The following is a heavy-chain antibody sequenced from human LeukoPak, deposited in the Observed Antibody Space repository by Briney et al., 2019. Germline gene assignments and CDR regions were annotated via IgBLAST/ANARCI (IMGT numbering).Heavy chain of an antibody. V-gene: IGHV4-59*08. CDR2: IYYSGST. Sequence: NPSETLSLTCTVSGGSISSYYWSWIRQPPGKGLEWIGYIYYSGSTNYNPSLKSRVTISVDTSKNQFSLKLSSVTAADTAVYYCARHGSLPSNYYDSSAVIYYYYYYGMDVWGQGTTVTVSS. CDR1: GGSISSYY. J-gene: IGHJ6*02. CDR3: ARHGSLPSNYYDSSAVIYYYYYYGMDV. D-gene: IGHD3-22*01.